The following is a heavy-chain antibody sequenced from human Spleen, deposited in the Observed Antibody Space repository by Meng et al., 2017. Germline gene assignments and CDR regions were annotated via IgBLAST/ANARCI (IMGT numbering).Heavy chain of an antibody. D-gene: IGHD3-3*01. CDR1: GDSITNHNW. V-gene: IGHV4-4*02. J-gene: IGHJ5*02. CDR3: ARGGIFGVANWFDH. CDR2: IPHRGSS. Sequence: QVQLRESGPALVKPSETLSLTCSVSGDSITNHNWWAWVRQPPGKGLEWIGEIPHRGSSAYNPSLKSRVGMSIDKSKNQFSLKLTSVTAAETAVYYCARGGIFGVANWFDHWGQGTLVTVSS.